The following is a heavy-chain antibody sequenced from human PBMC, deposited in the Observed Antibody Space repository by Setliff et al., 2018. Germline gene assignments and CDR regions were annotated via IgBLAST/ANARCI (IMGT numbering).Heavy chain of an antibody. J-gene: IGHJ5*01. D-gene: IGHD2-15*01. V-gene: IGHV4-61*09. CDR2: VYSTGST. Sequence: SETLSLTCNVSGASISSGSHYWSWIRQSAGEKPTWIGHVYSTGSTNYNPSFESRVSISVDKSNNQFSLKMTSVTAADTAMYYCVRDRYGRNSDGSGVYNWFDSWGQGILVTVA. CDR1: GASISSGSHY. CDR3: VRDRYGRNSDGSGVYNWFDS.